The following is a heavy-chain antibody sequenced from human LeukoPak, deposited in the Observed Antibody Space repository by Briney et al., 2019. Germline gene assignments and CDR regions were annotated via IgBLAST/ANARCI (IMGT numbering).Heavy chain of an antibody. V-gene: IGHV3-7*01. Sequence: GGSLRLSCAASGFTFSSYWMSWVRQAPGKGLEWVANIKQDGSEKYYVDSVKGRFTISRDNAKNSLYLQMNSLRAEDTAVYYCARDGVAGTFETGYYYYMDVWGKGTTVTVSS. J-gene: IGHJ6*03. CDR1: GFTFSSYW. D-gene: IGHD6-19*01. CDR3: ARDGVAGTFETGYYYYMDV. CDR2: IKQDGSEK.